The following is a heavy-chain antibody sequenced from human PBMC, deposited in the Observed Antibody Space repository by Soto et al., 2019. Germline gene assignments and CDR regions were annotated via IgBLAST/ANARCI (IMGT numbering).Heavy chain of an antibody. Sequence: EVRLVESGGGLVEPGGSLRLSCATSGFTFSSRWMHWVRQAPGKGLVWVSYINSDGSTTTYADSVKGRFTISRDNAKNTVYLQINRLRVDDTTVYYCARDTSYSTDYWGQGTLVTVSS. CDR3: ARDTSYSTDY. J-gene: IGHJ4*02. V-gene: IGHV3-74*01. D-gene: IGHD2-2*01. CDR1: GFTFSSRW. CDR2: INSDGSTT.